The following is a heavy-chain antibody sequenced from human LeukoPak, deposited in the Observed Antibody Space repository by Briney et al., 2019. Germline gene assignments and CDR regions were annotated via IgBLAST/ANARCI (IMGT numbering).Heavy chain of an antibody. Sequence: ASLKVSSTASGYTFTSYGISWVRHTPGQRLEWMGWISAYNGNTNYAQKLQGRVTMTTDTSASTAYMELRSLRSYDTAVYYCARDFRPEGFDYWGQGTLVTVSS. D-gene: IGHD1-14*01. J-gene: IGHJ4*02. CDR1: GYTFTSYG. CDR3: ARDFRPEGFDY. CDR2: ISAYNGNT. V-gene: IGHV1-18*01.